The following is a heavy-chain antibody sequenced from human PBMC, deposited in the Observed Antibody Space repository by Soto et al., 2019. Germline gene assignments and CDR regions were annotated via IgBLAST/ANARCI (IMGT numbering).Heavy chain of an antibody. CDR1: GGSISSGDYY. CDR3: TRAPYSTYNWFDP. J-gene: IGHJ5*02. Sequence: SETLSLTCTVSGGSISSGDYYWGCIRQPPGKGPEWIGYIYYNGRTYYIPSLQSRASISVDTSKNQFSLNLTSLTAADTAVYYCTRAPYSTYNWFDPWGQGILVTVSS. V-gene: IGHV4-30-4*01. CDR2: IYYNGRT. D-gene: IGHD2-15*01.